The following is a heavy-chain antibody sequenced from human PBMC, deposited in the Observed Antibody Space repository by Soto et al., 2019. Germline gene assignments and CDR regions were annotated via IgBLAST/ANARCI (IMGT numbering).Heavy chain of an antibody. Sequence: GGSLRLSCAASGLTFSSYAMHWFRQAPGKGLEWVAVISYDGSNKYYADSVKGRFTISRDNSKNTLYLQMNSLRAEDTAVYYCARPTSCSFENWFDTWGQGPRVGVSS. V-gene: IGHV3-30-3*01. CDR3: ARPTSCSFENWFDT. J-gene: IGHJ5*02. D-gene: IGHD2-15*01. CDR2: ISYDGSNK. CDR1: GLTFSSYA.